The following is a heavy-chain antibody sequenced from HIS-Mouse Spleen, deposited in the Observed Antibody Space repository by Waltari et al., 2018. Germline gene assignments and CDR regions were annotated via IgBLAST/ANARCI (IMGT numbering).Heavy chain of an antibody. J-gene: IGHJ3*02. CDR1: GYTFTGYY. V-gene: IGHV1-2*02. CDR2: VNPTSGGT. D-gene: IGHD7-27*01. Sequence: QVQLVQSGAEVKKPGASVKVSCKASGYTFTGYYMHWVRQAPGQGLEWMGWVNPTSGGTNQAQKFQGRVTMTRETSIRTAYMELGRLRSDDTAVYYCARGGNWDDAFDIWGQGTMVTVSS. CDR3: ARGGNWDDAFDI.